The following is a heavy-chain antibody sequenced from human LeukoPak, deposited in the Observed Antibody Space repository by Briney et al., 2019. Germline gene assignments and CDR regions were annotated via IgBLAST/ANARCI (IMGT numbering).Heavy chain of an antibody. CDR2: IYYSGST. D-gene: IGHD7-27*01. J-gene: IGHJ4*02. Sequence: SETLSLTCTVSGGSISSYYWSWIRQPPGKGLEWIGYIYYSGSTNYNPSLKSRVTISVDTSKNQFSLKLSSVTAADTAVYYCARGAPNSTGPRNWGRGILVTVSS. CDR1: GGSISSYY. CDR3: ARGAPNSTGPRN. V-gene: IGHV4-59*01.